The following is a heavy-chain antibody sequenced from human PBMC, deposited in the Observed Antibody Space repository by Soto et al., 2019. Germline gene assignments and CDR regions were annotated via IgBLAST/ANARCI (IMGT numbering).Heavy chain of an antibody. CDR3: VHTNYYRSRAWFDL. CDR1: GFSLATSGEG. CDR2: IYWDGDK. V-gene: IGHV2-5*02. Sequence: QITLKESGPTLVKPTQTLTLTCSFSGFSLATSGEGVGWIRQPHGMAPECLAHIYWDGDKRYSPSLKSRLTDTDDTSKSQVVLAMTDMDPVDTGTYYCVHTNYYRSRAWFDLWGQGTLVTVSS. J-gene: IGHJ5*02. D-gene: IGHD3-10*01.